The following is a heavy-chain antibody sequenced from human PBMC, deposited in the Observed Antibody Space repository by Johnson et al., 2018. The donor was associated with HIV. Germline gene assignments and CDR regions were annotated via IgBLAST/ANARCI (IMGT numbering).Heavy chain of an antibody. CDR2: ISFDGSNK. J-gene: IGHJ3*02. Sequence: QVQLVESGGGVVQPGRSLRLSCAASGFTFSSYAMHWVRQAPGKGLEWMAVISFDGSNKYYADSVKGRFTISRDNSKITLYLQMNSLKTEDTAIYSCTTDLAAVGSGAFDIWGQGTMVTVSS. CDR1: GFTFSSYA. CDR3: TTDLAAVGSGAFDI. V-gene: IGHV3-30-3*01. D-gene: IGHD6-13*01.